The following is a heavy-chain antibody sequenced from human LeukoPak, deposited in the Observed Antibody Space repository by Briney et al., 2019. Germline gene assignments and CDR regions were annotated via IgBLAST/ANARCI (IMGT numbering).Heavy chain of an antibody. Sequence: SETLSLTCTVSDGSISSYYWSWIRQPPGKGMEWIGYIYYSGSTNYNPSLKSRVTISVDTSKNQFSLKLSSVTAADTAVYYCASATSYLRFDPWGQGTLVTVSS. CDR2: IYYSGST. D-gene: IGHD2-15*01. V-gene: IGHV4-59*01. J-gene: IGHJ5*02. CDR1: DGSISSYY. CDR3: ASATSYLRFDP.